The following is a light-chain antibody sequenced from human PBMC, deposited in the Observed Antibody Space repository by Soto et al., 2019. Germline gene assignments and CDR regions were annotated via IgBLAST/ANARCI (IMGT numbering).Light chain of an antibody. V-gene: IGKV1-9*01. CDR1: QGISNY. CDR3: RQHNSFPIT. J-gene: IGKJ5*01. Sequence: DIQLTQCPFFLSASVGDRVTITCRASQGISNYLVWYQQKVGTAPKSLIYAASTLQTGVPSRFSGRRSGTEFTLTISSLQPEDSATYYCRQHNSFPITFGQGTRLEIK. CDR2: AAS.